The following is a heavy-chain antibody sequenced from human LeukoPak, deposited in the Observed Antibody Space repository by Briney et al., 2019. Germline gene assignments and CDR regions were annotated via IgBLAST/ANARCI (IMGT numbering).Heavy chain of an antibody. J-gene: IGHJ4*02. CDR1: GYTFNSYG. V-gene: IGHV1-18*01. CDR2: VSAYNGHT. CDR3: VRESGGYYGGAFDY. Sequence: ASVKVSCKASGYTFNSYGISWVRQAPGQGLEWMGWVSAYNGHTNYAQKFQGRVTMTTDTSTSTAYMELRSLRSDDTAVYYCVRESGGYYGGAFDYWGQGTLVTVSS. D-gene: IGHD3-22*01.